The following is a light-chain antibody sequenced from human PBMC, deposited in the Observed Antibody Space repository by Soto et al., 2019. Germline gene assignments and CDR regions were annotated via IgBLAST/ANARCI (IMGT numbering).Light chain of an antibody. CDR3: QQNKDWPGT. V-gene: IGKV1-5*03. CDR2: KAS. J-gene: IGKJ1*01. Sequence: DIQMTQSPSTLSGSVGDRVTITFRASQTISSWLAWYQQKPGKAPKLLIYKASTLKSGVPSRFSGSGSGTEFTLTISSLQSEDFGVYYCQQNKDWPGTFGQGTKVDIK. CDR1: QTISSW.